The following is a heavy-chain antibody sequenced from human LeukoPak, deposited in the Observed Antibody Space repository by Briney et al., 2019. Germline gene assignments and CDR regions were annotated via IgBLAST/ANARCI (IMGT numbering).Heavy chain of an antibody. J-gene: IGHJ4*02. CDR3: VRLQAVTGNFDY. CDR1: GGSISTHY. D-gene: IGHD1-20*01. Sequence: SETLSLTCTVSGGSISTHYWSWIRQPPGKGLEWIGYIHYSGSNNYNPSLKSRVTISEDTSKNQFSLKLSSVTAADTAVYYCVRLQAVTGNFDYWGQGALVTVSS. V-gene: IGHV4-59*11. CDR2: IHYSGSN.